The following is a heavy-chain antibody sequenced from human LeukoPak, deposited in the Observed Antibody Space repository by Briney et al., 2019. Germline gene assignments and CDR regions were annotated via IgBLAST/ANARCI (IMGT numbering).Heavy chain of an antibody. CDR2: IYPGDSDT. CDR3: ARSLEANYSYGMDV. V-gene: IGHV5-51*01. CDR1: GYTFNNYW. J-gene: IGHJ6*02. Sequence: GESLQISCKGSGYTFNNYWIGWVRQMPGKGLEWMGVIYPGDSDTRYSPSFQGQVTISTDRSINTAYLQWSSMKASDTAIYYCARSLEANYSYGMDVWGQGTTVTVSS.